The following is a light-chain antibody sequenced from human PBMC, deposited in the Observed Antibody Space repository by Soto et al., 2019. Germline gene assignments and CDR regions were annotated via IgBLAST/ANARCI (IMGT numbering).Light chain of an antibody. Sequence: QSALTQPASVSGSPGQSITISCTGTSSDVGGYNYVSWFQQHPGKAPKLMIYEVNFRPSGVSNRFSGSKSANTASLTISGLQAEDAADYYCSSYTSINTLIFGGGTKL. CDR2: EVN. CDR1: SSDVGGYNY. V-gene: IGLV2-14*01. CDR3: SSYTSINTLI. J-gene: IGLJ2*01.